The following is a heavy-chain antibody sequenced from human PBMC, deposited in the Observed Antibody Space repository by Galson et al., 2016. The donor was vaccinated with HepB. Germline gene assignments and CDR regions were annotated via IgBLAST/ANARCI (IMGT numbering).Heavy chain of an antibody. CDR3: ARVQYYYDTTRRVYYYYGMDV. CDR1: GYTFTSYY. Sequence: SVKVSCKASGYTFTSYYMHWVRQAPGQGLEWMGIINPSGGSTRSAQKFQGRVTMTRDTSTSTVYMELSSLRSEDTAVYYCARVQYYYDTTRRVYYYYGMDVWGQGTTVTVSS. V-gene: IGHV1-46*01. CDR2: INPSGGST. J-gene: IGHJ6*02. D-gene: IGHD3-22*01.